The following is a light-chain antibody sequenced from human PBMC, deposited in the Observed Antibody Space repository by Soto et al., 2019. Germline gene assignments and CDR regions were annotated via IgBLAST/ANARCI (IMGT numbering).Light chain of an antibody. CDR2: GAS. V-gene: IGKV1-9*01. CDR1: QGITSY. J-gene: IGKJ1*01. Sequence: IQVTQSPSSLSASVGDRVTITCRASQGITSYLAWYQQKPGKAPKLLIYGASTRATGIPARFSGSGSGTEFTLTISSLQSEDYAVYYCHQYNNWPPWTFGQGTKVEIK. CDR3: HQYNNWPPWT.